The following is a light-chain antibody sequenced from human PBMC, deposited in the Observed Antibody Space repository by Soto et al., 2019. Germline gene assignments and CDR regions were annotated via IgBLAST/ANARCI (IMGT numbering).Light chain of an antibody. Sequence: EIVLTQSPGTLSLSPGERSTLSCMASQSVSSSHLAWYQQRPGQAPRLVIYGASSRATGITDRFSGSGSGTDFTLTISRLEPEDFAVYFCQQYASSPITFGQGTRLDIK. CDR1: QSVSSSH. CDR3: QQYASSPIT. V-gene: IGKV3-20*01. J-gene: IGKJ5*01. CDR2: GAS.